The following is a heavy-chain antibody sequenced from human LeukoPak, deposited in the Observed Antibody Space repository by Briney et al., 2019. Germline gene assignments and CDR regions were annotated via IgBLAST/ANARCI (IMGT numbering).Heavy chain of an antibody. D-gene: IGHD6-19*01. Sequence: GESLKISCKGSGYSFSTYWIGWMRQMPGKGLEWMGIIYPGDSDTRCSPSFQGQVTISADKSISTAYLQWSSLKASDTAMYYCASPTGGYSSGWSVWGQGTLVTVSS. CDR1: GYSFSTYW. CDR2: IYPGDSDT. V-gene: IGHV5-51*01. J-gene: IGHJ4*02. CDR3: ASPTGGYSSGWSV.